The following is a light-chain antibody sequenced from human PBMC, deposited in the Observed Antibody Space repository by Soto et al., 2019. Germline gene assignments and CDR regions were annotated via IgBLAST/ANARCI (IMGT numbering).Light chain of an antibody. CDR3: QQYNNWPPIT. Sequence: VMTQSPASLSVSPGEKATLSCRASETISSDLAWYQQKPGQAPRLLIYDASTRATGIPARFSGSGSETEFTLTISSLQSEDFAVYYCQQYNNWPPITFGQGTRLEIK. CDR2: DAS. CDR1: ETISSD. J-gene: IGKJ5*01. V-gene: IGKV3-15*01.